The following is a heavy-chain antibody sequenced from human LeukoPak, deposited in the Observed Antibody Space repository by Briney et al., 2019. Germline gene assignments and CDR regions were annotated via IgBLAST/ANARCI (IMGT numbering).Heavy chain of an antibody. CDR2: IIPIFGTA. Sequence: SVKVSCKASGGTFSSYAISWVRQAPGQGLEWMGGIIPIFGTANYAQKFQGRVTITADESTSTAYMELSSLRSEDTAAYYCARGEGLVRESQFDYWGQGTLVTVSS. J-gene: IGHJ4*02. V-gene: IGHV1-69*13. CDR3: ARGEGLVRESQFDY. D-gene: IGHD3-10*01. CDR1: GGTFSSYA.